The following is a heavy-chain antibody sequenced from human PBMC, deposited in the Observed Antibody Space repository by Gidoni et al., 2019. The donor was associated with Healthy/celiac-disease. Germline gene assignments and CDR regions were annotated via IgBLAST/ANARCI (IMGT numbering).Heavy chain of an antibody. D-gene: IGHD3-3*01. J-gene: IGHJ4*02. CDR1: GYTFTSYG. Sequence: QVQLVQSGAEVKKPGASVKVSCKASGYTFTSYGISWVRQAPGQGLEWMGWISAYNCNTNYAQKLQGRVTMTTDTSTSTAYMELRSLRSDDTAVYYCARDRGFTIFGVVPGPSDFDYWGQGTLVTVSS. CDR3: ARDRGFTIFGVVPGPSDFDY. V-gene: IGHV1-18*01. CDR2: ISAYNCNT.